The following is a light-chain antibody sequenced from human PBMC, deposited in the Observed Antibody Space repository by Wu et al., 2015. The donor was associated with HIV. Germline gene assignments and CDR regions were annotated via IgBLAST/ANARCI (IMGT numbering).Light chain of an antibody. CDR2: GAS. CDR1: QSVSSNY. CDR3: QHYDYSPL. V-gene: IGKV3-20*01. J-gene: IGKJ4*01. Sequence: ATVSCRASQSVSSNYLAWYQQKPGQAPRLLIYGASSRATGIPDRISGSGSGTDFTLTISRLEPEDFAVYYCQHYDYSPLFGGGTKVEIK.